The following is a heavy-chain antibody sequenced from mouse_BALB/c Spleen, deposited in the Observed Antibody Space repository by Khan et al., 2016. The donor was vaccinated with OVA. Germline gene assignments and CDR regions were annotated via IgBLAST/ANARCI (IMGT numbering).Heavy chain of an antibody. CDR1: GFSLTDYA. CDR3: AKDPPYYGMDY. Sequence: QVQLQQSGPGLVAPSQSLSITCTVSGFSLTDYAVSWIRQPPGKGLEWLGVIWAGGSKSYNSVLKSSLTISKDNYKSQVFLKVNSLQTDEKAMYYCAKDPPYYGMDYWGQGTSVTVSS. J-gene: IGHJ4*01. CDR2: IWAGGSK. V-gene: IGHV2-6-5*01.